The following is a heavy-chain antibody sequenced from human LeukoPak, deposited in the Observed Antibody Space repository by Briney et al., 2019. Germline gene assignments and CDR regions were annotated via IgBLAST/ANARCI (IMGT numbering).Heavy chain of an antibody. CDR2: FDPEDGET. J-gene: IGHJ6*02. CDR3: ATAEPAGYYYGMDV. Sequence: ASVKVSCKVSGYTLTELSMHWVRQAPGKGLEWMGGFDPEDGETIYAQKFQGGVTMTEDTSTDTAYMELSSLRSEDTAVYYCATAEPAGYYYGMDVWGQGTTVTVSS. CDR1: GYTLTELS. V-gene: IGHV1-24*01.